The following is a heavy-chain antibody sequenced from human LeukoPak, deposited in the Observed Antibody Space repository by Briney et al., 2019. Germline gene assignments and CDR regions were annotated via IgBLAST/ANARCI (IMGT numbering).Heavy chain of an antibody. D-gene: IGHD6-19*01. CDR1: GFTVSSNY. Sequence: GGSLRLSCAASGFTVSSNYMSWVRQAPGKGLEWVSVIYSGGSTYYADSVKGRFTISRHNSKNPLYLQMNSLRAEDTAVYYCARVQGGWYVDYWGQGTLVTVSS. CDR3: ARVQGGWYVDY. V-gene: IGHV3-53*04. CDR2: IYSGGST. J-gene: IGHJ4*02.